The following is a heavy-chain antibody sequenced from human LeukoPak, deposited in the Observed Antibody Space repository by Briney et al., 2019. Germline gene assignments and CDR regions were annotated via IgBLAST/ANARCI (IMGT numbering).Heavy chain of an antibody. D-gene: IGHD6-19*01. J-gene: IGHJ4*02. V-gene: IGHV3-21*01. CDR2: ISSSSSYI. CDR3: ARGAYSSGWAYFDH. Sequence: GGSLRLSCAASGFTFSSYSMNWVRQAPGKGLEWVSSISSSSSYIYYADSVKGRFTISRDNAKNSLYLQMNSLRAEDTAVYYCARGAYSSGWAYFDHWGQGTLVTVSS. CDR1: GFTFSSYS.